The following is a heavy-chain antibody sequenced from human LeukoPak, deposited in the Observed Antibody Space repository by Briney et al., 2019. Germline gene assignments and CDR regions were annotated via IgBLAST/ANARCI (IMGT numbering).Heavy chain of an antibody. CDR2: INPSGGST. V-gene: IGHV1-46*01. J-gene: IGHJ4*02. CDR1: GYTFTSYY. CDR3: ARDYPIPSGYSYGYSYFDY. Sequence: ASVKVSCKASGYTFTSYYMHWVRQAPGQGLEWMGIINPSGGSTSYAQKFQGRVTMTRDTSTSTVYMELSSLRSEDTAVYYCARDYPIPSGYSYGYSYFDYWGRGTLVTVSS. D-gene: IGHD5-18*01.